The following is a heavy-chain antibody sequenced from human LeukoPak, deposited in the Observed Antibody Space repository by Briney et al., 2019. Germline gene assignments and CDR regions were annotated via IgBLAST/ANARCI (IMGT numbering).Heavy chain of an antibody. CDR2: IYYSGST. Sequence: PSQTLSLTCTVSGGSISSGGYYWSWIRQHPGKGLEWIGYIYYSGSTYYNPSLKSRVTISVDTSKNQFSLKLSSVTAADTAVYYCARTGIDDYGDYDDYWGQGTLVTVSS. CDR1: GGSISSGGYY. CDR3: ARTGIDDYGDYDDY. J-gene: IGHJ4*02. D-gene: IGHD4-17*01. V-gene: IGHV4-31*03.